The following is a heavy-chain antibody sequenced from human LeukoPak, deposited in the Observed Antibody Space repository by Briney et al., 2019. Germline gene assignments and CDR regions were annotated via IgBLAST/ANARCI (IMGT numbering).Heavy chain of an antibody. D-gene: IGHD3-22*01. J-gene: IGHJ4*02. V-gene: IGHV3-23*01. CDR3: AKASYDSSGYYPNLDY. CDR1: GFTFSSYA. CDR2: ISGSGGST. Sequence: GGSLRLSCAASGFTFSSYAMRWVRQAPGKGLEWVSAISGSGGSTYYADSVKGRFTISRDNSKNTLYLQMNSLRAEDTAVYYCAKASYDSSGYYPNLDYWGQGTLVTVSS.